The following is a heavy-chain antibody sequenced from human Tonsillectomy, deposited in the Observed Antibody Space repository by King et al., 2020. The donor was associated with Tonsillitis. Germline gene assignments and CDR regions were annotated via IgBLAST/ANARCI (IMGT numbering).Heavy chain of an antibody. CDR1: GFTFSSYG. V-gene: IGHV3-30*02. CDR2: IRYDGSNK. Sequence: VQLVESGGGVVQPGGSLRLSCAASGFTFSSYGMHWVRQAPGKGLEWVAFIRYDGSNKYYADSVKGRFTISRDNSKNTLYLQMNSQRAEDTAVYYCAKDPYYYDSSGYYRWGQGTLVTVSS. J-gene: IGHJ4*02. CDR3: AKDPYYYDSSGYYR. D-gene: IGHD3-22*01.